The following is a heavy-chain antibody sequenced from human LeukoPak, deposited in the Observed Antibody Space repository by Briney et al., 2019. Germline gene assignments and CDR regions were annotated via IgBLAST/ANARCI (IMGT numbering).Heavy chain of an antibody. J-gene: IGHJ6*03. CDR2: ISGSGGST. V-gene: IGHV3-23*01. D-gene: IGHD5-12*01. CDR3: AYTSGYDFSSYYYYYMDV. Sequence: GGSLRLSCAASGFTFSSYAMSWVRQAPGKGLEWVSAISGSGGSTYYADSVKGRFTISRDNSKNSLYLQMNSLGAEDTAVYYCAYTSGYDFSSYYYYYMDVWGKGTTVTVSS. CDR1: GFTFSSYA.